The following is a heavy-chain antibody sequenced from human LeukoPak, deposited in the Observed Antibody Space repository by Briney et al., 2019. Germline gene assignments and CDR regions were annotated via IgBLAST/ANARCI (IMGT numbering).Heavy chain of an antibody. CDR1: GFTLRSYW. D-gene: IGHD2-2*01. Sequence: GGSLRLSCAGSGFTLRSYWMSWVRQAPGRGLEWVANIKEDGSEKYYVDSVKGRFTISRDNANNSLYLQMNTLRVEDTAVYYCAGDRFCITTNCYSDYWGQGTLVTVSS. V-gene: IGHV3-7*05. J-gene: IGHJ4*02. CDR2: IKEDGSEK. CDR3: AGDRFCITTNCYSDY.